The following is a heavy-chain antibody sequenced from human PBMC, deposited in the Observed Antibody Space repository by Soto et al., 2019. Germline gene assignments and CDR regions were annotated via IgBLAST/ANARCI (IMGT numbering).Heavy chain of an antibody. D-gene: IGHD3-22*01. CDR3: ARMSHDSSGYYFYYFDY. CDR2: IWYDGSNK. CDR1: GFTFSSYG. J-gene: IGHJ4*02. Sequence: LRLSCAASGFTFSSYGMHWVRQAPGKGLEWVAVIWYDGSNKYYADSVKGRFTISRDNSKNTLYLQMNSLRAEDTAVYYCARMSHDSSGYYFYYFDYWGQGTLVTVSS. V-gene: IGHV3-33*01.